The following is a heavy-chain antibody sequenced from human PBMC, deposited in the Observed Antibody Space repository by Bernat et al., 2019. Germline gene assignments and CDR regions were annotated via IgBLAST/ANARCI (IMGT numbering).Heavy chain of an antibody. J-gene: IGHJ4*02. CDR2: ISGSSSYI. CDR3: ASYQGPMVRGVTSNY. Sequence: EVQLLESGGGLVQPGGSLRLSCAASGFTFSSYAMSWVRQAPGKGLEWVSAISGSSSYIYYADSVKGRFTISRDNAKNSLYLQMNSLRAEDTAVYYCASYQGPMVRGVTSNYWGQGTLVTVSS. CDR1: GFTFSSYA. V-gene: IGHV3-21*01. D-gene: IGHD3-10*01.